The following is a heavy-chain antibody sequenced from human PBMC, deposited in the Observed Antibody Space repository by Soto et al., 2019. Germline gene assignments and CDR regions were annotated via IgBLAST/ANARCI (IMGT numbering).Heavy chain of an antibody. CDR2: IIPIFGTA. V-gene: IGHV1-69*13. J-gene: IGHJ3*02. D-gene: IGHD4-17*01. CDR1: GGTFSSYA. CDR3: AREPSTTVVSYDAFDI. Sequence: ASVKVSCKASGGTFSSYAISWVRQAPGQGLEWMGGIIPIFGTANYAQKFQGRVTITADESTSTAYMELSSLRSEDTAVYYCAREPSTTVVSYDAFDIWGQGTMVTVSS.